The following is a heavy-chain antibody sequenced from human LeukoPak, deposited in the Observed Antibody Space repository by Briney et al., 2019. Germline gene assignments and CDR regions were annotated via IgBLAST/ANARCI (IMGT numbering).Heavy chain of an antibody. CDR1: GGSISSSSYY. Sequence: SETLSLTCTVSGGSISSSSYYWGWIRQPPGKGLEWIGSIYYSGSTYYNPSLKSRVTISVDTSKNQFPLKLSSVTAADTAVYYCARHGTVTKYFDYWGQGTLVTVSS. CDR2: IYYSGST. J-gene: IGHJ4*02. CDR3: ARHGTVTKYFDY. V-gene: IGHV4-39*01. D-gene: IGHD4-17*01.